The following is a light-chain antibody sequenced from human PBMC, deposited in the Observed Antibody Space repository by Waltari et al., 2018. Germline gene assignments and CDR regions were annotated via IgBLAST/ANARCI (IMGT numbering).Light chain of an antibody. CDR1: SSNIGNNY. CDR2: ENN. CDR3: GTWDSSLHSGV. J-gene: IGLJ3*02. V-gene: IGLV1-51*02. Sequence: QSVLTQPPSVSAAPGQTVTISCSGSSSNIGNNYVSWYQQLPGTAPKLLISENNQRPSGSPDRFSGSKSGTSATLGSTGLQTGDEADYYCGTWDSSLHSGVFGGGTKLTVL.